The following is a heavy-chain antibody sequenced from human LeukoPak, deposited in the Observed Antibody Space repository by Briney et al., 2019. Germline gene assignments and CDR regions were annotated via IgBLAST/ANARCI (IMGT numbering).Heavy chain of an antibody. CDR3: AKDRSLKIVLGVFDY. J-gene: IGHJ4*02. Sequence: PGRSLRLSCAASGFTFDDYAMHWVRQAPGKGLEWVSAISGSGGSTYYADSVKGRFTISRDNSKNTLYLQMNSLRAEDTAVYYCAKDRSLKIVLGVFDYWGQGTLVTVSS. CDR2: ISGSGGST. V-gene: IGHV3-23*01. CDR1: GFTFDDYA. D-gene: IGHD2-15*01.